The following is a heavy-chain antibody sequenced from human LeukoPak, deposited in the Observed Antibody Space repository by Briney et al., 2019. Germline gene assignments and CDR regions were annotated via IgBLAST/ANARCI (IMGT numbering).Heavy chain of an antibody. CDR3: ARPHFDSSGYEFDY. D-gene: IGHD3-22*01. Sequence: GESLKISWKGSGYSFTNFWIAWVRQMPGKGLEWMGIIYPGDSDTRYSPSFQGQVTISADKSINTAYLQWSSLKASDTAMYYCARPHFDSSGYEFDYWGGGTVVSVSS. CDR2: IYPGDSDT. J-gene: IGHJ4*02. CDR1: GYSFTNFW. V-gene: IGHV5-51*01.